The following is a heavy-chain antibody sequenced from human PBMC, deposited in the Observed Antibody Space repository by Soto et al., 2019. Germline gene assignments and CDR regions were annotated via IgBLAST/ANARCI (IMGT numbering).Heavy chain of an antibody. V-gene: IGHV2-5*01. CDR3: AHSRSGVVVPAALHYYYYGMDV. Sequence: ESGPTLVNPTQTLTLTCTFSGFSLSTSGVGVGWIRQPPGKALEWPALIYWNDDKRYSPSLKSRLTITKDTSKNQVVLTMTNMDPVDTATYYCAHSRSGVVVPAALHYYYYGMDVWGQGTTVTVSS. D-gene: IGHD2-2*01. CDR1: GFSLSTSGVG. J-gene: IGHJ6*02. CDR2: IYWNDDK.